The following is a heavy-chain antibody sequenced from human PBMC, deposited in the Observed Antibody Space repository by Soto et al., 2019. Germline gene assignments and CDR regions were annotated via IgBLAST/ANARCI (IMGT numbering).Heavy chain of an antibody. V-gene: IGHV3-15*01. J-gene: IGHJ5*02. CDR2: IKSKTDGGTT. D-gene: IGHD3-22*01. Sequence: EVQLVESGGGLVQPGVSLRLSCAASGFTFSNAWMSWFRQAPGKGLEWVGRIKSKTDGGTTDYAATVKGRFTISRDDSKNTLYLQSNSVKTEDTAVYYCTPEVRYDSSGYYGGGWFDPWGQGTLVTVSS. CDR3: TPEVRYDSSGYYGGGWFDP. CDR1: GFTFSNAW.